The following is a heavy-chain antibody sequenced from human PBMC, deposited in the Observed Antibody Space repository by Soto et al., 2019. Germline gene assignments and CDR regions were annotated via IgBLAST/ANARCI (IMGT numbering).Heavy chain of an antibody. CDR3: AIRYCSSTSCYGPGAFDI. J-gene: IGHJ3*02. V-gene: IGHV3-53*04. CDR1: GFTVSSNY. Sequence: EVQLVESGGGLVQPGGSLRLSCAASGFTVSSNYMSWVRQAPGKGLEWVSVIYSGGSTYYADSVKGRFTISRHNSKXTXXLQMNSLRAEDTAVYYCAIRYCSSTSCYGPGAFDIWGQGTMVTVSS. CDR2: IYSGGST. D-gene: IGHD2-2*01.